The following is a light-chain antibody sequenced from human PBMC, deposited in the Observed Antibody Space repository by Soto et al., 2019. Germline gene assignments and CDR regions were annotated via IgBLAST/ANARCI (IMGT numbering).Light chain of an antibody. CDR2: EVS. J-gene: IGKJ5*01. CDR1: QSLLHITGETF. Sequence: DVVVTQTTLSLSVAPGQPASISCKSSQSLLHITGETFLFWYLQKPGQSPQLLIYEVSTRVPGVPDRFSGSGSGTDFTLEISRVETDDVGIYYCMQSTQLPPTFGQGTRLEIK. V-gene: IGKV2D-29*02. CDR3: MQSTQLPPT.